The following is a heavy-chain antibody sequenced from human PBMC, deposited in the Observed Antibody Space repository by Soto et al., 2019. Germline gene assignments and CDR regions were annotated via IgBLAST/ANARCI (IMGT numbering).Heavy chain of an antibody. Sequence: QVQLVQSGAEVKKPGASVKVSCKASGYTFTSYAMHWVRQAPGQRLEWMGWINAGNGNTKYSQKFQGRVTITRDTSASTAYMELSSLRSEDTAVYYCARDPGYYGSGSYYAAQNWFDPWGQGTLVTVSS. D-gene: IGHD3-10*01. CDR2: INAGNGNT. CDR1: GYTFTSYA. V-gene: IGHV1-3*01. CDR3: ARDPGYYGSGSYYAAQNWFDP. J-gene: IGHJ5*02.